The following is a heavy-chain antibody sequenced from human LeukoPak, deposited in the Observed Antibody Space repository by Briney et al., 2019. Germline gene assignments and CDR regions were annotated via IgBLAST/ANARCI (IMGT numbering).Heavy chain of an antibody. Sequence: GGSLSLFRAPSGLTFSREWMHSARHEPGRGMVWVSRISDDGSITTYADSVHGRFTISRDNAKSTVFLQMNSLRVEDTAVYFCVRRYYEYNVYDRHFDFWGQGILVTVSS. CDR2: ISDDGSIT. CDR3: VRRYYEYNVYDRHFDF. D-gene: IGHD5/OR15-5a*01. J-gene: IGHJ4*02. V-gene: IGHV3-74*03. CDR1: GLTFSREW.